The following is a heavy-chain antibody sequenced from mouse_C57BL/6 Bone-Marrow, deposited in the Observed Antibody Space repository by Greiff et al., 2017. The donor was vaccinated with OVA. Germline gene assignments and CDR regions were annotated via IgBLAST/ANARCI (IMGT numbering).Heavy chain of an antibody. D-gene: IGHD1-1*01. J-gene: IGHJ1*03. CDR3: AGRYYGSRHHWYIDV. CDR1: GFTFSDYG. V-gene: IGHV5-17*01. Sequence: EVKLVESGAGLVKPGASLKLSCAASGFTFSDYGMHWVRQAPEKGLEWVAYISSGSSTIYYADTVKGRFTISRDNAKNTQFLQMTSLRSEDTAMYYCAGRYYGSRHHWYIDVWGTGTTVTVSS. CDR2: ISSGSSTI.